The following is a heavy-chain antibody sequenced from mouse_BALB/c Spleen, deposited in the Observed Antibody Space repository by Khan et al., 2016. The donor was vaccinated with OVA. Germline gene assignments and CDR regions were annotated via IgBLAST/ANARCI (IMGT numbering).Heavy chain of an antibody. CDR2: IYPGGDFT. V-gene: IGHV1-63*02. Sequence: QVQLQQSGAELVRPGTSVKISCKASGYTFTNYWLGWVKQRPGHGLEWIGDIYPGGDFTNYNEKFNDKATLTADTSSPTVYMQLRSLTSEDSAVYFCARLGTWFFDVWGAGTTVTVSS. CDR1: GYTFTNYW. J-gene: IGHJ1*01. CDR3: ARLGTWFFDV. D-gene: IGHD2-14*01.